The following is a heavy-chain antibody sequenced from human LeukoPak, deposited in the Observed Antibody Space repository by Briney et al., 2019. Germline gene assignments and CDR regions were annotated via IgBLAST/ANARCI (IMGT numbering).Heavy chain of an antibody. CDR3: ARETEKQWQY. Sequence: SETLPLTCTVSGYSMSRGYFWGWIRQPPGKGLEWIASIFHSGSTFYNPSLKSRVTISVDASKNQFSLTMTSVTAADTALYYCARETEKQWQYWGQGTMVTVSS. V-gene: IGHV4-38-2*02. D-gene: IGHD6-19*01. CDR1: GYSMSRGYF. CDR2: IFHSGST. J-gene: IGHJ3*01.